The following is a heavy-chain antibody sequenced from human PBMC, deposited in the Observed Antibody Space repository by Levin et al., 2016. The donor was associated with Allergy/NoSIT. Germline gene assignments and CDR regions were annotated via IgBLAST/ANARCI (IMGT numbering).Heavy chain of an antibody. CDR3: ARRLRDWKIGLRPFDV. V-gene: IGHV3-21*06. Sequence: GGSLRLSCAASGFTFSSYWMNWVRQAPGQGLEWVGVISDDGADMNYAVSVRGRFTISRDNAKNSVFLQMNSLRAEDTAVYYCARRLRDWKIGLRPFDVWGQGTMVTVSS. D-gene: IGHD1-1*01. CDR2: ISDDGADM. CDR1: GFTFSSYW. J-gene: IGHJ3*01.